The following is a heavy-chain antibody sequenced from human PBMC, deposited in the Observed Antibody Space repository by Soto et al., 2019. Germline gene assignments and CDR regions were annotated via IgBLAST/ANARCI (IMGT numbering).Heavy chain of an antibody. CDR3: ARHYVAGGRHGMDV. CDR1: GFTFSSYA. D-gene: IGHD6-19*01. J-gene: IGHJ6*02. V-gene: IGHV3-30-3*01. CDR2: ISYDGSNK. Sequence: GGSLRLSCAASGFTFSSYAMHWVRQAPGKGLEWVAVISYDGSNKYSPSFQGHVTISADNSVSTVYLQWSSLKASDTAMYYCARHYVAGGRHGMDVWGQGTTVTVSS.